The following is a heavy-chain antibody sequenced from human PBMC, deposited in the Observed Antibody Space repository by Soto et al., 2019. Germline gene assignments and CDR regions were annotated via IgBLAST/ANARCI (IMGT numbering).Heavy chain of an antibody. J-gene: IGHJ6*02. V-gene: IGHV1-69*06. D-gene: IGHD6-6*01. CDR2: IIPIFGTA. CDR3: ARGRGIAARHYYYYYGMDV. CDR1: GGTFSSYA. Sequence: ASVKVSCKASGGTFSSYAISWVRQAPGQGLEWIGGIIPIFGTANYAQKFQGRVTITADKSTSTAYMELSSLRSEDTAVYYCARGRGIAARHYYYYYGMDVWGQGTTVTVSS.